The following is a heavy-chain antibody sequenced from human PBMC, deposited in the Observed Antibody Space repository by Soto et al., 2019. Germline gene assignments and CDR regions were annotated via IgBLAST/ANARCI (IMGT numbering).Heavy chain of an antibody. J-gene: IGHJ6*02. CDR1: GGSISSGDYY. V-gene: IGHV4-30-4*01. CDR3: ARAYSNFVMDV. D-gene: IGHD4-4*01. CDR2: IYYSGST. Sequence: PSETLSLTCTVSGGSISSGDYYWSWIRQPPGKGLEWIGYIYYSGSTYYNPSLKSRVTISVDTSKNQFSLKLSSVTAADTAVYHCARAYSNFVMDVWGQGTTVTVSS.